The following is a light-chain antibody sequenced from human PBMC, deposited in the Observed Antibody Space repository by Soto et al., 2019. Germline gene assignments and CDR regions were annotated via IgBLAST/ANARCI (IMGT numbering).Light chain of an antibody. V-gene: IGKV1-27*01. Sequence: DIKMTQSPSSLSASVGDRVTITCRASQGISNYLACYQQKPGKVPKLLIYAASTLQSGVPSRFSGSGSGTDFTLTISSLQPEDVATYFCQKYNSALTFGQGTRLEIK. CDR3: QKYNSALT. J-gene: IGKJ5*01. CDR2: AAS. CDR1: QGISNY.